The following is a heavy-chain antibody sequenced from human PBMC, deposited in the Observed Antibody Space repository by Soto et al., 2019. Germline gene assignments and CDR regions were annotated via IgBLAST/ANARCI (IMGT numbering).Heavy chain of an antibody. V-gene: IGHV3-33*01. CDR3: AREYTAWPLAYGLDV. D-gene: IGHD2-2*02. Sequence: PGGSLRLSCAASGFTFSTYGMHWVRQAPGKGLEWVAVIWYDGGNKYYTDSVKGRFIISRDNSKNTLYLQMNSLRAEDTALYYCAREYTAWPLAYGLDVWGQGTTVTVSS. CDR2: IWYDGGNK. J-gene: IGHJ6*02. CDR1: GFTFSTYG.